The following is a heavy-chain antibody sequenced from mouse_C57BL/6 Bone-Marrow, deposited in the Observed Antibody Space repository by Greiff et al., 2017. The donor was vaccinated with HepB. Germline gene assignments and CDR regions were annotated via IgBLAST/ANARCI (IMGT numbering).Heavy chain of an antibody. CDR2: INPGSGGT. CDR3: AISDLLLRSWFAY. J-gene: IGHJ3*01. Sequence: QVQLQQSGAELVRPGTSVKVSCKASGYAFTNYLIEWVKQRPGQGLEWIGVINPGSGGTNYNEKFKGKATLTADKSSSTAYMQLSSLTSEDSAVYFCAISDLLLRSWFAYWGQGTLVTVSA. D-gene: IGHD1-1*01. CDR1: GYAFTNYL. V-gene: IGHV1-54*01.